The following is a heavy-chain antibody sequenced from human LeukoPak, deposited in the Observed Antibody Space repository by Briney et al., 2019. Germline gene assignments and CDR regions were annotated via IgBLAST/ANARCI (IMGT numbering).Heavy chain of an antibody. D-gene: IGHD2-8*01. CDR1: GGSLSSYY. V-gene: IGHV4-59*01. CDR2: IYYSGST. CDR3: ASGPANCTNAVCYRGNWFDP. Sequence: SETLSLTCTASGGSLSSYYSSWIRQPPGKGLEWIGYIYYSGSTNYNPSLKSRVTISVDTSKNQFSLKLSSVTAADTAVYYCASGPANCTNAVCYRGNWFDPWGQGTLVTVSS. J-gene: IGHJ5*02.